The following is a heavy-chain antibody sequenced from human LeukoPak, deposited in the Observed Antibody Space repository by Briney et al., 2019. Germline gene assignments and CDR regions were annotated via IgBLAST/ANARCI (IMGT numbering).Heavy chain of an antibody. Sequence: SETLSLTCDVSGVSFSTYYWSWLRQSPEKGLEWIGEVNHSGYSNLNPSLKSRVTISVDTSKNQFSLKLSSVTAADAAVNYCARQIYGSDYWGQGTLVTVSS. J-gene: IGHJ4*02. V-gene: IGHV4-34*01. CDR1: GVSFSTYY. D-gene: IGHD4-17*01. CDR2: VNHSGYS. CDR3: ARQIYGSDY.